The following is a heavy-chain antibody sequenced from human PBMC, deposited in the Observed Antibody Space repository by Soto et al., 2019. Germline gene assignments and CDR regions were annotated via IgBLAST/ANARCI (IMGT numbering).Heavy chain of an antibody. V-gene: IGHV4-38-2*01. Sequence: SETLSLTCAVSGYSIGSGHFWAWIRQPPGKGLEWIGNIYYTGSAYYIASLRSRVTMSVDTSKNQFSLKLTSVTAADTAVYFCARGPHFYDSSGYQGGQYWGPGTLVTVSS. CDR3: ARGPHFYDSSGYQGGQY. CDR1: GYSIGSGHF. J-gene: IGHJ4*02. CDR2: IYYTGSA. D-gene: IGHD3-22*01.